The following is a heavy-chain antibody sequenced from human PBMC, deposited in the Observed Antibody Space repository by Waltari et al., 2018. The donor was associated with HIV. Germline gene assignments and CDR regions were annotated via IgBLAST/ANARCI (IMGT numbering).Heavy chain of an antibody. D-gene: IGHD3-10*01. CDR1: GFTFSAYS. Sequence: EVQLVESGGGLVKPGGSLRLSCAASGFTFSAYSMNWVRQAPGKGLEWVSSIRSDFIYIYYADSVKGRFTISRDNAKDSLYLQMNSLRAEDTAVYYCARGDARELLSAFDVWGQGTMVTVSS. CDR2: IRSDFIYI. CDR3: ARGDARELLSAFDV. V-gene: IGHV3-21*01. J-gene: IGHJ3*01.